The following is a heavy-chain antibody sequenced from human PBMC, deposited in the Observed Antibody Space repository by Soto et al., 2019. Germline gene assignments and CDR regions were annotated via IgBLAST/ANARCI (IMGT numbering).Heavy chain of an antibody. CDR1: RFTSGYHA. CDR2: ISSNGENA. D-gene: IGHD6-13*01. CDR3: VYWVSAQFDS. Sequence: GGSLRLSCAASRFTSGYHAMNWVRQAPGKGLEWVSTISSNGENAHYADSVKGRFIISSDNSSNTVALQMNSLRVEDTAIYYCVYWVSAQFDSCGQRTLVTVSS. J-gene: IGHJ4*01. V-gene: IGHV3-23*01.